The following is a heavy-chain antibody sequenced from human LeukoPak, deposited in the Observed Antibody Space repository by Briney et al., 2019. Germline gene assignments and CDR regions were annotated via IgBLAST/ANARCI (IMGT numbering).Heavy chain of an antibody. Sequence: GSLRPPFAASGFTFSSYAMSWVRPAPGKGLEWVSAISGSGVSTYYADAVKGWFTITRDNSKNTLYLQMNSLRAEDTAVYYCAKDLSVGTSGYYFTYFDYWGQGTLVTVSS. D-gene: IGHD3-22*01. J-gene: IGHJ4*02. CDR2: ISGSGVST. V-gene: IGHV3-23*01. CDR1: GFTFSSYA. CDR3: AKDLSVGTSGYYFTYFDY.